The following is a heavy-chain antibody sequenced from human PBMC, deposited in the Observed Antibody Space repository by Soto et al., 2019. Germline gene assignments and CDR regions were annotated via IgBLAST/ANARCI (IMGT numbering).Heavy chain of an antibody. CDR1: GYSFTCHY. J-gene: IGHJ4*02. CDR2: IGPESGAT. CDR3: GRGRSGQIVVFY. Sequence: ASVKVSFKASGYSFTCHYIHWVRQAPEQGPEWMGEIGPESGATRYAEKFQGRVTMTLDTSITTVYMELKNLSPDDTAVYYCGRGRSGQIVVFYWGQGTPVTVSS. D-gene: IGHD1-26*01. V-gene: IGHV1-2*02.